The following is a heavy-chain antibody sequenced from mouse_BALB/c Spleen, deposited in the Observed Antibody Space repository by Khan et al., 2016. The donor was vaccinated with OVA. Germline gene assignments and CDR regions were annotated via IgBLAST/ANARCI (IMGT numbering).Heavy chain of an antibody. CDR2: VDPFSGCT. V-gene: IGHV1S135*01. Sequence: EVQLQESGPELMKPGASVKISCKASGYSFTSYYLHWVIQSHGESLEWIGYVDPFSGCTDYNQKFKDKATLTVDKSSSTAYMQLNNLTSEDSAVYYCARSGYDGWFAYWGQGTLVTVSA. D-gene: IGHD2-2*01. J-gene: IGHJ3*01. CDR1: GYSFTSYY. CDR3: ARSGYDGWFAY.